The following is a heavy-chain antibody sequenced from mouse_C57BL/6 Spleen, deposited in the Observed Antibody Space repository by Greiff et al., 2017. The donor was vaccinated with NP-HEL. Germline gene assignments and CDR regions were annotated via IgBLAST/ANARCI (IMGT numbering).Heavy chain of an antibody. Sequence: EVKLQESGPGLVKPSQSLSLTCSVTGYSITSGYYWNWIRQFPGNNLEWMGYISYDGSNNYNPSLTNRISITRDTSKNQFFLKLNSVTTEDTATYYCARRGLGLLRNFDVWGTGTTVTVSS. CDR3: ARRGLGLLRNFDV. CDR1: GYSITSGYY. V-gene: IGHV3-6*01. J-gene: IGHJ1*03. CDR2: ISYDGSN. D-gene: IGHD2-3*01.